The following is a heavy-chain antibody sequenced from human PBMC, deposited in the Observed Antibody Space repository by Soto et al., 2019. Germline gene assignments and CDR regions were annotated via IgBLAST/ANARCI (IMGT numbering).Heavy chain of an antibody. CDR1: GGSFSGYY. D-gene: IGHD3-10*01. Sequence: SETLSLTCAVYGGSFSGYYWSWIRQPPGKGLEWIGEINHSGSTNYNPSIKSRVTISVDTSKNQFSLKLSSVTAADTAVYYCAREDPITMVRGVMRYYFDYWGQGTLVTVSS. CDR3: AREDPITMVRGVMRYYFDY. CDR2: INHSGST. J-gene: IGHJ4*02. V-gene: IGHV4-34*01.